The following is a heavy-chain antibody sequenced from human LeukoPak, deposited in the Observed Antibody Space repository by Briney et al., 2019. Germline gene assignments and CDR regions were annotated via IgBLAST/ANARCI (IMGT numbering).Heavy chain of an antibody. CDR2: ISGSGGST. CDR1: RFIFSKYA. Sequence: GGSLRLSCAASRFIFSKYAMSWVRQAPGKGLEWVSAISGSGGSTYYADSVKGRFTISRDNSKNTLYLQMNSLRAEDTAVYYCAKDRSTMIVVVIMGYWGQGTLVTVSS. D-gene: IGHD3-22*01. J-gene: IGHJ4*02. V-gene: IGHV3-23*01. CDR3: AKDRSTMIVVVIMGY.